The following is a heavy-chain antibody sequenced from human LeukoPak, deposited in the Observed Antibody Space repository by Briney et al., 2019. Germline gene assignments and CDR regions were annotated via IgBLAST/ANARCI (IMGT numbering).Heavy chain of an antibody. CDR2: ISYDGSNK. CDR1: GFTFSSYG. CDR3: AKDRSSSWTLDY. J-gene: IGHJ4*02. D-gene: IGHD6-13*01. Sequence: QSGGSLRLSCAASGFTFSSYGMHWVRQAPGKGLEWLAVISYDGSNKYYADSVKGRFTISRDNSKKTLYLQMNSLRAEDAAVYYCAKDRSSSWTLDYWGQGTLVTVSS. V-gene: IGHV3-30*18.